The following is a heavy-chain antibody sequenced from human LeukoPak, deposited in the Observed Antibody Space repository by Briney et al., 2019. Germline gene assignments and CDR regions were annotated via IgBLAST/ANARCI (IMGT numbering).Heavy chain of an antibody. CDR2: MNPNSGNT. CDR3: ARVSLGYCSGGTCYFQDH. V-gene: IGHV1-8*01. J-gene: IGHJ4*02. Sequence: ASVKVSYKASGYTFTNYDINWVRRATGQGLEWMGWMNPNSGNTGYAQKFQGRVTMTRSTSISTAYMELSSLTSEDTAVYYCARVSLGYCSGGTCYFQDHWGQGTLVTVSS. D-gene: IGHD2-15*01. CDR1: GYTFTNYD.